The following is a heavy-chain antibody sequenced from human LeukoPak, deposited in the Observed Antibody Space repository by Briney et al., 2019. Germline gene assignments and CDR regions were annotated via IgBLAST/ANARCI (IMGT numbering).Heavy chain of an antibody. CDR2: TYYRSQWYN. J-gene: IGHJ3*01. Sequence: SQTLSLTCAISGDSVSNNNGAWNWIRQSPSRGLEWLGRTYYRSQWYNDYARSVMSRISVNPDTSKNQFSLHLSSVTPDDAAVYYCAKGYAFDVWGQGTMVTVSA. CDR1: GDSVSNNNGA. CDR3: AKGYAFDV. V-gene: IGHV6-1*01.